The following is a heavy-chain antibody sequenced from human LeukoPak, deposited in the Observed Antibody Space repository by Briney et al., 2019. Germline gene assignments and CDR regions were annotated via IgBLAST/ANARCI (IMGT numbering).Heavy chain of an antibody. CDR2: IIPILGIA. D-gene: IGHD5-18*01. CDR1: GGTFSSYT. Sequence: SVKVSCKASGGTFSSYTISWVRQAPGQGLEWMGRIIPILGIANYAQKFQGRVTITADKSTSTAYTELSSLRSEDTAVYYCARDRGYSYGYFDYWGQGTLVTVSS. V-gene: IGHV1-69*04. CDR3: ARDRGYSYGYFDY. J-gene: IGHJ4*02.